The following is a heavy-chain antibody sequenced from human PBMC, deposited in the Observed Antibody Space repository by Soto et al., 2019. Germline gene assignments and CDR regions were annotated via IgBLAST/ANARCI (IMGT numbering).Heavy chain of an antibody. CDR2: ISSDGSNK. J-gene: IGHJ4*02. CDR3: ARDRGWNCDY. V-gene: IGHV3-30*03. D-gene: IGHD1-7*01. Sequence: QVQLVESGGGVVQPGRSLRVSCAASGFTFSNYGMHWVRQAPGKGLEWVALISSDGSNKYYADSVKGRFSFSRDNSKNTPYLQVNSLRPEDTAVYYCARDRGWNCDYWGQGTLVTVSS. CDR1: GFTFSNYG.